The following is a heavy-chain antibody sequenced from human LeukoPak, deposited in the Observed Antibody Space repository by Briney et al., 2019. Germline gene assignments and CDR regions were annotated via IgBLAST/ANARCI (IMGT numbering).Heavy chain of an antibody. CDR3: ARDLSSRNPTYYDFWSGYVSENYYYYYYMDV. CDR1: GYTFTSYG. CDR2: IGAYNGNT. J-gene: IGHJ6*03. V-gene: IGHV1-18*01. D-gene: IGHD3-3*01. Sequence: ASVKVSCKASGYTFTSYGISWVRQAPGQGLEWMGWIGAYNGNTTYAQKLQGRVTMTTDTSTSTAYMEMRSLGSDDTAVYYCARDLSSRNPTYYDFWSGYVSENYYYYYYMDVWGKGTTVTVSS.